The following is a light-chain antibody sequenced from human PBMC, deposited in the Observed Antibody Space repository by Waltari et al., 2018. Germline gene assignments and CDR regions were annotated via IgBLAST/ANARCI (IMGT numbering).Light chain of an antibody. J-gene: IGLJ3*02. CDR2: DVS. V-gene: IGLV2-14*03. CDR3: SSFTNRGTWV. Sequence: QSALTHPASVSGSPGPSFTISCSGTSNHVGFYDYVSWYPQHPTKAPKLMIFDVSSRASGVSNRFSGSKSANTASLTISGLQTEDEADYYCSSFTNRGTWVFGGGTRLTVL. CDR1: SNHVGFYDY.